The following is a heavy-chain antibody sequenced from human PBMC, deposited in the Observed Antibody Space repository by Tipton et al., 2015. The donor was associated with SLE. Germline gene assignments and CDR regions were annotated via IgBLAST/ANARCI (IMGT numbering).Heavy chain of an antibody. Sequence: TLSLTCAVSGGSISSGGYSWSWIRQPPGKGLEWIGYIYHSGSTYYNPSLKSRVSISVDRSKNQFSLKLSSVTAADTAVYYCATRFFDYGDYPDFDYWGQGTLVTVSS. J-gene: IGHJ4*02. CDR1: GGSISSGGYS. CDR2: IYHSGST. D-gene: IGHD4-17*01. CDR3: ATRFFDYGDYPDFDY. V-gene: IGHV4-30-2*01.